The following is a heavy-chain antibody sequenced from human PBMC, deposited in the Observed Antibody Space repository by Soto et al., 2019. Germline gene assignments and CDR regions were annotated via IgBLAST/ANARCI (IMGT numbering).Heavy chain of an antibody. Sequence: PGVSLRLSCAASGFTFSSYEMNWVRQAPGKGLEWVSYISSSGSTIYYADSVKGRFTISRDNAKNSPYLQMNSLRAEDTAGYYWARDRTRVWHIVVRGHQGLDVWGYGTLVTV. D-gene: IGHD2-21*01. CDR1: GFTFSSYE. CDR3: ARDRTRVWHIVVRGHQGLDV. J-gene: IGHJ6*02. V-gene: IGHV3-48*03. CDR2: ISSSGSTI.